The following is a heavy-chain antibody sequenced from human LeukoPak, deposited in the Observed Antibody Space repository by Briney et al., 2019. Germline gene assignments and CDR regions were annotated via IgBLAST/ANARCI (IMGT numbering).Heavy chain of an antibody. J-gene: IGHJ4*02. V-gene: IGHV3-23*01. CDR3: AKDRVGSTHFDY. CDR1: GFTFSSYA. Sequence: PGGSLRLSCAASGFTFSSYAMSWVRQAPGKGLEWVSAISGSGGSTYYADSVKGRFTISRDNSKNTLYMQMNSLRAEDTAVYYCAKDRVGSTHFDYWGKGTLVTVSS. D-gene: IGHD1-26*01. CDR2: ISGSGGST.